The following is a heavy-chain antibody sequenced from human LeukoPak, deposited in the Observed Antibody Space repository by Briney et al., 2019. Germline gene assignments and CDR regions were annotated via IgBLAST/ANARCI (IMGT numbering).Heavy chain of an antibody. CDR2: ISSSSSYI. J-gene: IGHJ6*03. D-gene: IGHD6-6*01. V-gene: IGHV3-21*01. Sequence: GGSLRLSCAASGFTFSSYSMNWVRQAPGKGLEWVSSISSSSSYIYYADSVKGRFTISRDNAKNSLYLQMNSLRAEDTAFYYCARDRGSSSYYYYYMDVWGKGTTVTVSS. CDR3: ARDRGSSSYYYYYMDV. CDR1: GFTFSSYS.